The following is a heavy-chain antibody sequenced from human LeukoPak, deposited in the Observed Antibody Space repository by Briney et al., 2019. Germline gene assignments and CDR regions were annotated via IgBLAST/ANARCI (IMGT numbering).Heavy chain of an antibody. CDR1: GGSLSYYY. CDR2: INRSGST. Sequence: SETLSLTRAVYGGSLSYYYWSWIRQPPEKGLEWIGEINRSGSTNYNPSFKSRVSISVDTSKNQFSLKLSSVTAADTAVYYCARGGFYCGDDCYVDYWGQGTLVTVSS. J-gene: IGHJ4*02. V-gene: IGHV4-34*01. CDR3: ARGGFYCGDDCYVDY. D-gene: IGHD2-21*02.